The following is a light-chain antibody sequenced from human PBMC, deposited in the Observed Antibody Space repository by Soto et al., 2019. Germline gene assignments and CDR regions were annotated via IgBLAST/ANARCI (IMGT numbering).Light chain of an antibody. CDR3: QQAHSFPVT. J-gene: IGKJ5*01. CDR1: QRISSW. Sequence: DIQMTQSPSSVSASVGDRVTITCRASQRISSWVDWYQQKPGKAPKLLIYTASSLQSGVPSRFSGSGSETDFILTITSLQPEDFATYYCQQAHSFPVTFGQGTRLEIK. CDR2: TAS. V-gene: IGKV1-12*01.